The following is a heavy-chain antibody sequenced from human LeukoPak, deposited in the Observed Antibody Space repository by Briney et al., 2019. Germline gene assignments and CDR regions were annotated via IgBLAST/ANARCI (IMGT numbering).Heavy chain of an antibody. J-gene: IGHJ3*02. CDR1: GFTLRTYW. Sequence: GGSLRLSCAAPGFTLRTYWMSWVRQAPGKGLEWVASIKRDGSEKYYVDSVKGRFTISRDNAKNSLYLQMNSLRAEDAAVYHCVREASGGSKGVSGIFDIWGQGTLVTVSS. CDR2: IKRDGSEK. D-gene: IGHD2-15*01. CDR3: VREASGGSKGVSGIFDI. V-gene: IGHV3-7*01.